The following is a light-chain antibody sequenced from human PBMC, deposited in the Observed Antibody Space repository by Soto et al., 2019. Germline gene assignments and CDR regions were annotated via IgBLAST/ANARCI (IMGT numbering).Light chain of an antibody. CDR3: QQLNSFPPLFT. CDR1: QGISSY. V-gene: IGKV1-9*01. Sequence: DIQLTQSPSFLSASVGDRVTITCRASQGISSYLAWYQQRPGEPPELLIYGASTLQSGVASRFSGSGSGTEFTLTISSLQTEDFATYFCQQLNSFPPLFTFGPGTTVDIK. CDR2: GAS. J-gene: IGKJ3*01.